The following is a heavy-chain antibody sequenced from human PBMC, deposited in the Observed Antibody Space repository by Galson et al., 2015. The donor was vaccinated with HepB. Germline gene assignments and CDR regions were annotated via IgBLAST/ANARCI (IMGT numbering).Heavy chain of an antibody. CDR3: ASYSYGGY. CDR2: INHSGST. CDR1: GGSFSGYY. J-gene: IGHJ4*02. V-gene: IGHV4-34*01. D-gene: IGHD5-18*01. Sequence: ETLSLTCAVYGGSFSGYYWSWIRQPPGKGLEWIGEINHSGSTNYNPSLKSRVTISVDTSKNQFSLKLSSVTAADTAVYYCASYSYGGYWGQGTLVTVSS.